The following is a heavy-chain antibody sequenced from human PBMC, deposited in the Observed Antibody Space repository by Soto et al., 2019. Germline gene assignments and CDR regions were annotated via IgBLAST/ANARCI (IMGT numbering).Heavy chain of an antibody. Sequence: GGSLRLSCAASAFTFSSYEMNWVRQAPGKGLEWVSYISSSGSTIYYADSVKGRFTISRDNAKNSLYLQMNSLRAEDTAVYYCARDHPYTGPAVDWGQGTLVTVS. D-gene: IGHD3-10*01. CDR3: ARDHPYTGPAVD. CDR2: ISSSGSTI. CDR1: AFTFSSYE. J-gene: IGHJ4*02. V-gene: IGHV3-48*03.